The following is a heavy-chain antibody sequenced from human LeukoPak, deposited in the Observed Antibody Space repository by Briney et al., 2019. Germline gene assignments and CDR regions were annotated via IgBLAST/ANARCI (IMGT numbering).Heavy chain of an antibody. Sequence: ASVKVSCKASGYTITNNYMHWVRQAPGQGLEWMGVINPSGTGTSYAQKFQGRITMSRDTSTSTVYMELSSLRSEDTAVYYCARSPPHSSSWETNWYFDLWGRGTLVTVSS. CDR1: GYTITNNY. CDR3: ARSPPHSSSWETNWYFDL. CDR2: INPSGTGT. J-gene: IGHJ2*01. D-gene: IGHD6-13*01. V-gene: IGHV1-46*01.